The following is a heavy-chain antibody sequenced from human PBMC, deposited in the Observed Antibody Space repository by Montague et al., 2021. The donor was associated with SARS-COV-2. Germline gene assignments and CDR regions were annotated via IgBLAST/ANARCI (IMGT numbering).Heavy chain of an antibody. CDR1: GGTISSFY. J-gene: IGHJ6*02. CDR2: IDYSDST. V-gene: IGHV4-59*01. D-gene: IGHD6-13*01. Sequence: SETLSLTCTVSGGTISSFYWNWIRQPPGNGLEWIGYIDYSDSTIHNPSLKSRVTISEDKSKNQFSLKLRSVTAADTAVYYCARGQWGFGAAVSPDYYYHGMDVWGQGATVAVSS. CDR3: ARGQWGFGAAVSPDYYYHGMDV.